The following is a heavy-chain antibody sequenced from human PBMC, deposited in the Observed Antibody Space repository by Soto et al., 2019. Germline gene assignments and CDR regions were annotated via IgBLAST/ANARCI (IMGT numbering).Heavy chain of an antibody. V-gene: IGHV3-23*01. J-gene: IGHJ4*02. CDR2: ISGSGGIT. Sequence: SLRLSCAASGFTFIIYSINFFLHSPFNFLYFFSAISGSGGITYYADSLKGRFTISIYNSKNTLYLQMNSLRAEDTAVYYCAKDVSSGDRPQLLDVWGQGTLVTVSS. CDR1: GFTFIIYS. D-gene: IGHD7-27*01. CDR3: AKDVSSGDRPQLLDV.